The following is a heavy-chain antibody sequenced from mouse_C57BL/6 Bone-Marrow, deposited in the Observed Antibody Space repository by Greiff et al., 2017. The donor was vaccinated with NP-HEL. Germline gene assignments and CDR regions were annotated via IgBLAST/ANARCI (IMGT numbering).Heavy chain of an antibody. V-gene: IGHV1-18*01. J-gene: IGHJ2*01. CDR3: ARRDGYYYFDY. CDR2: INPNNGGT. CDR1: GYTFTDYN. Sequence: EVQLVESGPELVKPGASVKIPCKASGYTFTDYNMDWVKQSHGKSLEWIGDINPNNGGTIYNQKFKGKATLTVDKSSSTAYMELRSLTSEDTAVYYCARRDGYYYFDYWGQGTTLTVSS. D-gene: IGHD2-3*01.